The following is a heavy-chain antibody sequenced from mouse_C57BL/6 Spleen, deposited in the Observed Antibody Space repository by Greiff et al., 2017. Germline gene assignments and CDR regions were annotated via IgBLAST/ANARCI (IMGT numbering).Heavy chain of an antibody. D-gene: IGHD1-1*01. CDR2: IRSGSSTI. CDR3: ARGVVEPYWYFDV. J-gene: IGHJ1*03. Sequence: EVKLVESGGGLVKPGGSLKLSCAASGFTFSDYGMHWVRQAPEKGLEWVAYIRSGSSTIYYADTVKGRFTISRDNAKNTLFLQMTSLRSEDTAMYYCARGVVEPYWYFDVWGTGTTVTVSS. CDR1: GFTFSDYG. V-gene: IGHV5-17*01.